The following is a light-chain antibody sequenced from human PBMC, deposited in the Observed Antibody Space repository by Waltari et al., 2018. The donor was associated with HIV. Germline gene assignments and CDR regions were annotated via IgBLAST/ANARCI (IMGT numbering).Light chain of an antibody. V-gene: IGLV7-43*01. CDR1: TGAVTTSSY. CDR2: SGN. CDR3: LLYYGGRQPTWV. J-gene: IGLJ3*02. Sequence: VVTQEPSLTVSPGGTVTLTCASSTGAVTTSSYARWFQQRPGQSPMSLIYSGNRRYVRSPAYFSGSLLCSRATLTRFGVQPEDEADYYCLLYYGGRQPTWVFGGGTKLTVL.